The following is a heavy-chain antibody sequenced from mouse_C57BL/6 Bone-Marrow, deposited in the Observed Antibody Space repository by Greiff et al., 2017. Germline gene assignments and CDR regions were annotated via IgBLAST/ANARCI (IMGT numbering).Heavy chain of an antibody. J-gene: IGHJ2*01. CDR1: GYTFTSYT. CDR3: ARSSYCGSYYFDY. CDR2: INPSSGYT. Sequence: VQLQQSGAELVRPGASVKMSCKASGYTFTSYTMHWVNQRPGQGLEWIGYINPSSGYTNYNQKFKDKATLTADKSSSTAYMQLSSLTSEDAAVDYCARSSYCGSYYFDYWGQGTTLTVSS. D-gene: IGHD2-1*01. V-gene: IGHV1-4*01.